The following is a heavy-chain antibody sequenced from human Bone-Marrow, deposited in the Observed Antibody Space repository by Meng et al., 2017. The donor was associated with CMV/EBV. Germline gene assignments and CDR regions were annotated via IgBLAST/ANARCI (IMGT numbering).Heavy chain of an antibody. D-gene: IGHD2-21*01. V-gene: IGHV3-21*01. Sequence: GESLKISCAASGFTFSSYSMNWVRQAPGKGLEWFSSISSSGTYIYYADSVKGRFTISRDNAQNSLYLQMNSLRAEDTAVYYCARDVSPRSSAYFAIYYFYALDVWGQGTTVTVSS. CDR3: ARDVSPRSSAYFAIYYFYALDV. CDR1: GFTFSSYS. CDR2: ISSSGTYI. J-gene: IGHJ6*02.